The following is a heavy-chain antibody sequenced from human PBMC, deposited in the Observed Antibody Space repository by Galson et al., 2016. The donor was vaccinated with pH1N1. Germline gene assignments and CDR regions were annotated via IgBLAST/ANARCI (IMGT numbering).Heavy chain of an antibody. D-gene: IGHD2-21*01. CDR2: IYPDDSDT. V-gene: IGHV5-51*03. J-gene: IGHJ5*02. CDR1: GYKFTTYW. Sequence: QSGAEVKKPGESLKISCEVFGYKFTTYWIGWVRQMPGKGLEWMGIIYPDDSDTRYNPAFQGQVTISVDKSINTAYLQLNSLKASDTAIHYCARGLLSGFDPWGQGTLVIVSS. CDR3: ARGLLSGFDP.